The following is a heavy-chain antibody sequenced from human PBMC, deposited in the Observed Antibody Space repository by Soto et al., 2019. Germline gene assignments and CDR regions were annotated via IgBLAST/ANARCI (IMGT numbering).Heavy chain of an antibody. Sequence: GGSLRLSCAASGFTFSSYGMHWVRQAPGKGLEWVAVIWYDGSNKYYADSVKGRFTISRDNSKNTLYLQMNSLRAEDTAVYYCARATSGSYSAAAFDIWGQGTMVTVSS. D-gene: IGHD1-26*01. V-gene: IGHV3-33*01. CDR2: IWYDGSNK. CDR1: GFTFSSYG. J-gene: IGHJ3*02. CDR3: ARATSGSYSAAAFDI.